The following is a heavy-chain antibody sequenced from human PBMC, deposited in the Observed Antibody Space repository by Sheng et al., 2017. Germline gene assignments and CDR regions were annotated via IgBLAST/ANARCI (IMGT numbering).Heavy chain of an antibody. D-gene: IGHD3-3*01. CDR2: FSYDGGSK. CDR1: GFTFRNYA. CDR3: ARDPGGYYSPFDL. Sequence: QVQLVESGGGVVQPGRSLRLSCAASGFTFRNYALHWVRQAPGKGLEWVAVFSYDGGSKYYADSVKGRFTISRDNSKNTLYLQMSSLRTEDTAVYYCARDPGGYYSPFDLWGQGTLVTV. J-gene: IGHJ4*02. V-gene: IGHV3-30-3*01.